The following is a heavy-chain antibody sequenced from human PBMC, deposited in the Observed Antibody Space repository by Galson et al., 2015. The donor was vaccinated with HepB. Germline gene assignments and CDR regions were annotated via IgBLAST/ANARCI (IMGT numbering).Heavy chain of an antibody. D-gene: IGHD5-12*01. CDR2: IKQDGSEK. J-gene: IGHJ4*02. V-gene: IGHV3-7*01. Sequence: SLRLSCAASGFAFSSSWMTWVRQAPGKGLEWVANIKQDGSEKYYVDSVKGRFTISRDNAKNSLYLQMNSLRAEDTAVYYCARDWVATGYWGQGTLVTVSS. CDR3: ARDWVATGY. CDR1: GFAFSSSW.